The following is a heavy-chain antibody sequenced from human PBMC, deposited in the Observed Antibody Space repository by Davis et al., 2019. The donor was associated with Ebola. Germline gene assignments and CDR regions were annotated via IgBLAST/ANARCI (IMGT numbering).Heavy chain of an antibody. V-gene: IGHV3-74*01. CDR2: MNFDGSTT. J-gene: IGHJ6*02. CDR3: ARSHKDYIYYNGMDV. CDR1: GFIFAHYW. D-gene: IGHD4/OR15-4a*01. Sequence: GESLKISCAASGFIFAHYWMHWVRQAPGKGLVWVSRMNFDGSTTNYADSVKGRFTISRDNDKNSVYLQMNSLRAEDSAIYYCARSHKDYIYYNGMDVWGQGTTVTVSS.